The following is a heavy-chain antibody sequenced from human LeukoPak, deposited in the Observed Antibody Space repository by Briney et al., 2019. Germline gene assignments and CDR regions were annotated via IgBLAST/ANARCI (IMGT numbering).Heavy chain of an antibody. Sequence: SENLSLTCAVSGGSFSGYYWSWIRQPPGKGLEWIGEINHSGSTNYNPSLKSRVTISVDKSKNQFSLKLSSVTAADTAVYYCAGPTKRGYSYGPFDYWGQGTLVTVSS. CDR2: INHSGST. D-gene: IGHD5-18*01. V-gene: IGHV4-34*01. J-gene: IGHJ4*02. CDR3: AGPTKRGYSYGPFDY. CDR1: GGSFSGYY.